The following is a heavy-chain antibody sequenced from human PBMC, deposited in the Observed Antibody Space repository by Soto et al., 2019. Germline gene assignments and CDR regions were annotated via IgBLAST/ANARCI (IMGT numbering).Heavy chain of an antibody. J-gene: IGHJ4*02. CDR3: ARTVGAAFYFDF. V-gene: IGHV4-4*07. Sequence: SETLSLTCNVSGGSMSRYYWSWIRQPAGKGLEWIGRVWTSGSTNYNPSLKSRVTMSIDTSNNHFSLKLNSVTAADTAVYYCARTVGAAFYFDFWGQGTLVTVAS. D-gene: IGHD1-26*01. CDR2: VWTSGST. CDR1: GGSMSRYY.